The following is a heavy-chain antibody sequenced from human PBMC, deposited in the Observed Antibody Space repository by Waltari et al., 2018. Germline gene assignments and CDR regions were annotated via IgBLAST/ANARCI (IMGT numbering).Heavy chain of an antibody. CDR2: IYYSGST. Sequence: QVQLQESGPGLVKPSETLSLTCTVSGGSISSYYWSWIRQPPGKGLEWIGYIYYSGSTNYNPSLKSLVTISVDTSKNQFSLKLSSVTAADTAVYYCARTAAAGTGWFDPWGQGTLVTVSS. CDR1: GGSISSYY. CDR3: ARTAAAGTGWFDP. V-gene: IGHV4-59*01. D-gene: IGHD6-13*01. J-gene: IGHJ5*02.